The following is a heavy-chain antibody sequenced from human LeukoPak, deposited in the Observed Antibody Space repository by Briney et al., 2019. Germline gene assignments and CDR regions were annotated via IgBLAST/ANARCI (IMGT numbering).Heavy chain of an antibody. Sequence: PGGSLRLSCAASGFTFTNAWMNWVRQAPGKGLEWISSVSDSDENTYYADSVKGRFTISRDNSRNTLFLQMDTLRAEDTAVYYCAKARSLGVTAAINYWGQGTLVTVSS. V-gene: IGHV3-23*01. CDR3: AKARSLGVTAAINY. CDR2: VSDSDENT. J-gene: IGHJ4*02. CDR1: GFTFTNAW. D-gene: IGHD2-2*02.